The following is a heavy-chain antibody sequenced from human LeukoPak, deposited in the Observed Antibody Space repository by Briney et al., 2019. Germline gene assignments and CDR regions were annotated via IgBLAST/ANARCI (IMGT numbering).Heavy chain of an antibody. J-gene: IGHJ4*02. V-gene: IGHV4-59*01. Sequence: WETLSLTCTVSGGSISSYYWTWIRQPPGKELEWTGYISDSGSTDYNPSLKSRVTISLDTSKNQFTLRLSSVTAADSAVYYCARQGSGFENYFDYWGQGALVTVSS. CDR3: ARQGSGFENYFDY. D-gene: IGHD5-18*01. CDR2: ISDSGST. CDR1: GGSISSYY.